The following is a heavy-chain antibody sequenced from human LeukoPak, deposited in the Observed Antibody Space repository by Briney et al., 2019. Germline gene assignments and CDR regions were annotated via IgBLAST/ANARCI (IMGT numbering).Heavy chain of an antibody. CDR1: GGSISSYY. CDR3: AGALVVVSDAFDI. CDR2: IYYSGST. J-gene: IGHJ3*02. D-gene: IGHD3-22*01. V-gene: IGHV4-59*01. Sequence: SEALSLTCTVSGGSISSYYWSWIRQPPGKGLEWIGYIYYSGSTNYNPSLKSRVTISVDTSKNQFSLKLSSVTAADTAVYYCAGALVVVSDAFDIWGQGTMVTVSS.